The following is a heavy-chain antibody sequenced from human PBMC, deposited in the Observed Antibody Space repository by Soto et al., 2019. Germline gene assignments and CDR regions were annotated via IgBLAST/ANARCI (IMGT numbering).Heavy chain of an antibody. J-gene: IGHJ6*02. V-gene: IGHV5-51*01. CDR2: IYPGDSDT. CDR1: GYSFTSYW. Sequence: GESRKISWRGSGYSFTSYWIVWVRQMPGKGLEWMGIIYPGDSDTRYSPSFQGQVTISADKSISTAYLQWSSLKASDTAMYYCARHVYSSSHYGMDVWGQGTTVTVSS. CDR3: ARHVYSSSHYGMDV. D-gene: IGHD6-6*01.